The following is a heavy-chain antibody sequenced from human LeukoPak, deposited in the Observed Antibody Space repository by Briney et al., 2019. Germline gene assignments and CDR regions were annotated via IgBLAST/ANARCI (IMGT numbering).Heavy chain of an antibody. V-gene: IGHV4-59*08. Sequence: SSETLSLTCTVSGGSISSYYWSWIRQPPGKGLEWIGYIYYSGSTNYNPSLKSRVTISVDTSKNQFSLKLSSVTAADTAVYYCASIQGAVAPFDYWGQGTLVTVSS. CDR3: ASIQGAVAPFDY. CDR2: IYYSGST. J-gene: IGHJ4*02. D-gene: IGHD6-19*01. CDR1: GGSISSYY.